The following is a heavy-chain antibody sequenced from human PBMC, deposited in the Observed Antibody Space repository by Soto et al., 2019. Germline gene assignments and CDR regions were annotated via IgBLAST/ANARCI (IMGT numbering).Heavy chain of an antibody. CDR1: GGTFSSYA. V-gene: IGHV1-69*01. CDR3: ARDRGYSSGWPSSMDV. D-gene: IGHD6-19*01. Sequence: QVQLVQSGAEVKKPGSSVKVSCKASGGTFSSYAISWVRQAPGQGLEWMGGIIPIFGTTNHAQKFQGRVTITADESTSTAYMELSSLRSEDTAVYYCARDRGYSSGWPSSMDVWGQGTTVTVSS. J-gene: IGHJ6*02. CDR2: IIPIFGTT.